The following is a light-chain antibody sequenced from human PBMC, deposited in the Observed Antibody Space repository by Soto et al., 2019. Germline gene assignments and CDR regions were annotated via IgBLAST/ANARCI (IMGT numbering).Light chain of an antibody. CDR1: QSISSY. V-gene: IGKV1-39*01. J-gene: IGKJ2*01. CDR2: ASS. Sequence: DIQMTQSPSSLSASVGDRVTITCRASQSISSYLNWYQQRPGKAPELLIFASSSLQSGVPSRFSGSGSRTDFTLTISSLQLEDFATYYCQRSSDTPYTFGRGTKLEIK. CDR3: QRSSDTPYT.